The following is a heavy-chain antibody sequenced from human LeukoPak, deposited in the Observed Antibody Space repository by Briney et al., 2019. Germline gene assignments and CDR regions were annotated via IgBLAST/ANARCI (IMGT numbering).Heavy chain of an antibody. J-gene: IGHJ3*02. Sequence: MTSETLSLTCTVSGGSISSGGYYWSWIRQHPGKGLEWIGYIYYSGSTYYNPSLKSRVTISVDTSKNQFSLKLSSVTAADTAVYYCARVALLTVTKKGAFDIWGQGTMVTVSS. CDR2: IYYSGST. CDR3: ARVALLTVTKKGAFDI. V-gene: IGHV4-31*03. D-gene: IGHD4-17*01. CDR1: GGSISSGGYY.